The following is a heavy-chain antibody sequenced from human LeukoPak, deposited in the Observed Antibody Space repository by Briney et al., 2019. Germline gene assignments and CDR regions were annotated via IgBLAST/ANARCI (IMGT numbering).Heavy chain of an antibody. D-gene: IGHD5-18*01. CDR1: GGSISGYY. V-gene: IGHV4-59*01. Sequence: SETLSLTCTDPGGSISGYYGSSIRQPPGKGLEWIGYIYYSGSTNYNPSLKSRVTISVDTSKNQFSLKLSSVTAAATAVYYCARCGGYSYGKVHYYYDMDVWGKGTTVTVSS. J-gene: IGHJ6*03. CDR2: IYYSGST. CDR3: ARCGGYSYGKVHYYYDMDV.